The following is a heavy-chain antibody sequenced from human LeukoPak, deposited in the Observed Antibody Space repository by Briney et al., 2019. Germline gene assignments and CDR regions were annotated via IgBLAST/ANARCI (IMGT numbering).Heavy chain of an antibody. CDR3: ARELDYYGSGSYDDGGWFDP. CDR2: INPSGGST. J-gene: IGHJ5*02. CDR1: GYTFTSYY. D-gene: IGHD3-10*01. Sequence: ASVKVSCKASGYTFTSYYMHWVRQAPGQGLEWMGIINPSGGSTSYAQKFQGRVTMTRDTSTSTVYMELSSLRSEDTAVYYCARELDYYGSGSYDDGGWFDPWGQGTLVTVSS. V-gene: IGHV1-46*01.